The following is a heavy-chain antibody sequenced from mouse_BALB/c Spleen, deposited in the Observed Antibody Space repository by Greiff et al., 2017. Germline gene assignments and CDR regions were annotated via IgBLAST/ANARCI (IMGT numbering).Heavy chain of an antibody. Sequence: DVKLVESGGGLVQPGGSRKLSCAASGFTFSSFGMHWVRQAPEKGLEWVAYISSGSSTIYYADTVKGRFTISRDNPKNTLFLQMTSLRSEDTAMYYCARYDYAMDYWGQGTSVTVSS. V-gene: IGHV5-17*02. D-gene: IGHD2-14*01. CDR1: GFTFSSFG. J-gene: IGHJ4*01. CDR2: ISSGSSTI. CDR3: ARYDYAMDY.